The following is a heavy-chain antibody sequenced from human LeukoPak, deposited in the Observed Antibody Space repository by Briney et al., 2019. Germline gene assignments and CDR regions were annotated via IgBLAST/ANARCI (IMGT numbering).Heavy chain of an antibody. J-gene: IGHJ4*02. CDR2: IYYSGST. CDR3: ARSLTNYYDSSGYIDY. CDR1: GGSISSHY. D-gene: IGHD3-22*01. Sequence: SETLSLTCTVSGGSISSHYWSWIRQPPGKGLEWIGYIYYSGSTNYNPSLKSRVTISVDTSKNQFSLKLSSVTAADTAVYYCARSLTNYYDSSGYIDYRGQGTLVTVSS. V-gene: IGHV4-59*11.